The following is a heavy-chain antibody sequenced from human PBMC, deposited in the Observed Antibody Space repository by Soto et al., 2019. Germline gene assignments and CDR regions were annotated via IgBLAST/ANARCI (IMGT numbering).Heavy chain of an antibody. V-gene: IGHV3-23*01. CDR2: ITGSGGST. J-gene: IGHJ4*02. D-gene: IGHD2-15*01. Sequence: EVQLLESGGGLVQPGGSLRLSCAASGFTFSSYVMTWVRQAPGKGLEWVSGITGSGGSTYYADSVKGRFTISRDNSKNTLYLQMNSLRDEDTAIYYCAKAGGDCSGGSCYSGQGDNWGKGTLVTVSS. CDR3: AKAGGDCSGGSCYSGQGDN. CDR1: GFTFSSYV.